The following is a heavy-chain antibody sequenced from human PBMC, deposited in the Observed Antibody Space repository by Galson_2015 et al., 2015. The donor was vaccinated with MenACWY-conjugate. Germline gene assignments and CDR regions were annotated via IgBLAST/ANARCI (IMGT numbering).Heavy chain of an antibody. D-gene: IGHD2-15*01. Sequence: SLRLSCAASGFSVSTNYMTWVRQAPGKGLEWLSYISGASDTIYYADSVKGRFTISRDNARNSLYLQTNSLRAEDTAVYYCARRVAGHGLDVWGQGTMVTVSS. J-gene: IGHJ6*02. CDR1: GFSVSTNY. V-gene: IGHV3-48*04. CDR3: ARRVAGHGLDV. CDR2: ISGASDTI.